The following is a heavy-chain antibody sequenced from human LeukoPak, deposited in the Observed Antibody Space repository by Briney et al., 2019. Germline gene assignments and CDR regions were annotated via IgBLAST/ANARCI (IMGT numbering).Heavy chain of an antibody. CDR1: GFTFSSYA. CDR3: AKNPNRDGYNSVY. V-gene: IGHV3-23*01. CDR2: ISGSGGST. J-gene: IGHJ4*02. D-gene: IGHD5-24*01. Sequence: GGSPRLSCAASGFTFSSYAMSRVRQAPGKGLEWVSAISGSGGSTYYADSAKGRFTISRDNSKNTLYLQMNSLRAEDTAVYYCAKNPNRDGYNSVYWGQGTLVTVSS.